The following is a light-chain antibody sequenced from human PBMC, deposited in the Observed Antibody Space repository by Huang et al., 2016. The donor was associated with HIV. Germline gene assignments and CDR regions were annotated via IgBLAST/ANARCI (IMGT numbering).Light chain of an antibody. J-gene: IGKJ1*01. CDR1: QSLLKSDGNTY. Sequence: DIVMTQTPLSSLVTLGQPTSISFRSSQSLLKSDGNTYLSWLHQRPVQPPRLLIYKISNRFSGVPDRFSGSGTGTHFTLKINRVEPEDVGVYYCMQAAQYPWTFGQGTKVEIK. V-gene: IGKV2-24*01. CDR2: KIS. CDR3: MQAAQYPWT.